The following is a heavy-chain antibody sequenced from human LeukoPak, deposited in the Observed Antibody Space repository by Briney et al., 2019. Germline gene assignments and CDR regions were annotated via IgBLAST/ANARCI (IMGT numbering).Heavy chain of an antibody. V-gene: IGHV3-74*01. Sequence: GGSLSLSCAASGFTFSRYWMHWVRQAPGKGLVWVSRINTGGSSTSYVDCVKGRFTISRDTAKNTLYLQMNSQRAEDAAVYYCARDGSGGSYSYWGQGTLVTVSS. CDR3: ARDGSGGSYSY. CDR2: INTGGSST. D-gene: IGHD1-26*01. J-gene: IGHJ4*02. CDR1: GFTFSRYW.